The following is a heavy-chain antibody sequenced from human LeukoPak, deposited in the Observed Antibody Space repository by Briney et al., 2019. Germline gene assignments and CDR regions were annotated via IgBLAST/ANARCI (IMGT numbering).Heavy chain of an antibody. D-gene: IGHD3-10*01. Sequence: ASVKVSCKASRYTFTSYDINWVRQATGQGVEWMGWMNSNSGNTGYAQKFQGIVTMTRNTTISTAYMELSSLRSEDTAVYYCARSSYGSGSSDYWGQGTLVTVSS. J-gene: IGHJ4*02. CDR3: ARSSYGSGSSDY. CDR2: MNSNSGNT. CDR1: RYTFTSYD. V-gene: IGHV1-8*01.